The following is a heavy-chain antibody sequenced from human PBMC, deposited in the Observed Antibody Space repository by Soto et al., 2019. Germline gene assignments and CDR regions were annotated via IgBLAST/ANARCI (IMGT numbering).Heavy chain of an antibody. D-gene: IGHD4-17*01. V-gene: IGHV1-18*01. CDR1: VYTFTSYG. Sequence: QVQLVQSGAEVKKPGASVKVSCKASVYTFTSYGISWVRQAPGQGLEWMGWISAYNGKTNYAQKLQGRVTMTTDTSTRTAYMDLRILSSDDTAVYYCARVHGDIDYWGQGTLVTVSS. J-gene: IGHJ4*02. CDR2: ISAYNGKT. CDR3: ARVHGDIDY.